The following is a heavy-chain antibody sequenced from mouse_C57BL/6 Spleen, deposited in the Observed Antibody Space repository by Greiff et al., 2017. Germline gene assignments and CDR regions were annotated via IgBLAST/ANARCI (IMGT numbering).Heavy chain of an antibody. CDR2: IDPSDSET. CDR1: GYTFTSYW. J-gene: IGHJ1*03. V-gene: IGHV1-52*01. D-gene: IGHD4-1*01. Sequence: QVQLQQPGAELVRPGSSVKLSCKASGYTFTSYWMHWVKQRPIQGLEWIGNIDPSDSETHYNQKFKDKATLTVDKSSSTAYMQLSSLTSEDSAVYYCARLETGDWYFEVWGTGTTVTVSS. CDR3: ARLETGDWYFEV.